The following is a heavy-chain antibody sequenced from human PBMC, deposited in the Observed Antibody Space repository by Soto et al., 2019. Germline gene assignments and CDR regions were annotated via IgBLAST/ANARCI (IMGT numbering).Heavy chain of an antibody. CDR3: ARPAKTVADHSEL. CDR2: IYPIDSYT. Sequence: PVESLKISCQVSGYTFTIYWIGWVRQIPGKGLEWMGIIYPIDSYTRYSPSFQGQVTISADQSINTAYLQWDSLKASDTAIYYCARPAKTVADHSELWGQGTPVSVSS. D-gene: IGHD4-17*01. J-gene: IGHJ4*02. CDR1: GYTFTIYW. V-gene: IGHV5-51*01.